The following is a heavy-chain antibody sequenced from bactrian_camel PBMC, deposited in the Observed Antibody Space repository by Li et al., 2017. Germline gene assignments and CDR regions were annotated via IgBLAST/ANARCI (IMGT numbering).Heavy chain of an antibody. CDR1: GFTFSLYY. D-gene: IGHD5*01. CDR3: AKDHVMVADFGY. V-gene: IGHV3S67*01. Sequence: VQLVESGGGLVQPGGSLRLSCAASGFTFSLYYMSWVRQAPGKERELVGSVGTDGTTTYADSMKGPVTISQDNAKNTLYLHLNSLKTEDTAMYYCAKDHVMVADFGYWGQGTQVTVS. CDR2: VGTDGTT. J-gene: IGHJ6*01.